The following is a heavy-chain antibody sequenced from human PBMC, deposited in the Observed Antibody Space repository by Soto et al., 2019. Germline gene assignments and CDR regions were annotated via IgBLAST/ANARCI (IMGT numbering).Heavy chain of an antibody. D-gene: IGHD5-12*01. CDR3: AREKGGYDSGGYYCDY. Sequence: SETLSLTCTVSGGSISSYYWSWIRQPPGKGLEWIGHIYYSGSTNYNPSIKSRVTISVDTSNNQFSLKLSSVTAADTAVYYCAREKGGYDSGGYYCDYWGQGTLVTVSS. CDR2: IYYSGST. J-gene: IGHJ4*02. V-gene: IGHV4-59*01. CDR1: GGSISSYY.